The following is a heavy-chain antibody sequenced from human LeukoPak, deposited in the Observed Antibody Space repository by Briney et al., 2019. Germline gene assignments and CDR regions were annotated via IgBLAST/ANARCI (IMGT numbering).Heavy chain of an antibody. CDR1: GFTFSSYS. V-gene: IGHV3-48*02. Sequence: GGSLRLSCAASGFTFSSYSMNWVRQAPGKRLEWLSYIISNSGSIYYANSVKGRFIISRDNAKNALYLQMNSLRDEDTAVYYCARGIPDYGGNWYYFDSWGQGTLVTVSS. CDR3: ARGIPDYGGNWYYFDS. D-gene: IGHD4-23*01. CDR2: IISNSGSI. J-gene: IGHJ4*02.